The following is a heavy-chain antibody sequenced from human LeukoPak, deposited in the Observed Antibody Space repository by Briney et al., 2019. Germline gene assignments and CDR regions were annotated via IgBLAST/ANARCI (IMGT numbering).Heavy chain of an antibody. CDR1: GYTFTGYG. Sequence: PGASVKVSCKASGYTFTGYGISWVRQAPGQGLEWMGWISAYNGNTNYAQKLQGRVTMTTDTSTSTAYMELRSLRSDDTAVYYCARESLRGYYDYVWGSYRSYYFDYWGQGTLVTVSS. CDR2: ISAYNGNT. V-gene: IGHV1-18*01. J-gene: IGHJ4*02. CDR3: ARESLRGYYDYVWGSYRSYYFDY. D-gene: IGHD3-16*02.